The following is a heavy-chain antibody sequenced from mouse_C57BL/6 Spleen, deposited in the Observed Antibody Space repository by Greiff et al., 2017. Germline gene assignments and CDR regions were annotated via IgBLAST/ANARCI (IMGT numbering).Heavy chain of an antibody. D-gene: IGHD2-4*01. J-gene: IGHJ3*01. Sequence: VQLMESGAELVKPGASVKISCKASGYAFSSYWMNWVKQRPGKGLEWIGQLYPGDGDTNYNGKFKGKATLTADKSSSTAYMQLSSLTSEDSAVYFCARSGDYEGTWFAYWGQGTLVTVSA. CDR3: ARSGDYEGTWFAY. V-gene: IGHV1-80*01. CDR1: GYAFSSYW. CDR2: LYPGDGDT.